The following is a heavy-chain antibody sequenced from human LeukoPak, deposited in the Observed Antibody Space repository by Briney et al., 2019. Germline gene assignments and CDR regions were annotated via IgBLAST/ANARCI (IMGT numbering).Heavy chain of an antibody. D-gene: IGHD3-10*01. CDR2: ISGSGGST. CDR3: AKAYGSGSYPGSRWVDY. V-gene: IGHV3-23*01. CDR1: GFTFSSYA. Sequence: GGSLRLSCAASGFTFSSYAVSWVRQAPGKGLEWVSAISGSGGSTYYADSVKGRFTISRDNSKNTLYLQMNSLRAEDTAVYYCAKAYGSGSYPGSRWVDYWGQGTLVTVSS. J-gene: IGHJ4*02.